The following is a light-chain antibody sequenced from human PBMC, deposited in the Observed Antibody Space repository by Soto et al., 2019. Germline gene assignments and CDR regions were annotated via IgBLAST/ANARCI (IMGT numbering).Light chain of an antibody. CDR3: TSYTRSTTPYI. Sequence: QSVLTQPASVSESPGQSITISCTGTSSDVGSSNFVSWYQQHPGKAPKLMIYEVSNRPSGVSNRFSGSKSGNTASLTISGLQAEDEADYYCTSYTRSTTPYIYGTGTKVTVL. CDR1: SSDVGSSNF. V-gene: IGLV2-14*01. CDR2: EVS. J-gene: IGLJ1*01.